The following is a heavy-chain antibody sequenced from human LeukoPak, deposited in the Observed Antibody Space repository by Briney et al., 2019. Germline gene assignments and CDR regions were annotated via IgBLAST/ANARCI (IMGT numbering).Heavy chain of an antibody. CDR2: ISSSSSYI. CDR1: GFTFSSYS. V-gene: IGHV3-21*01. Sequence: PGGSLRLSCAASGFTFSSYSMNWVRQAPGKGLEWVSSISSSSSYIYYADSVKGRFTISRDNAKNSPYLQMNSLRAEDTAVYYCARYDQTSDAFDIWGQGTMVTVSS. J-gene: IGHJ3*02. D-gene: IGHD2-2*01. CDR3: ARYDQTSDAFDI.